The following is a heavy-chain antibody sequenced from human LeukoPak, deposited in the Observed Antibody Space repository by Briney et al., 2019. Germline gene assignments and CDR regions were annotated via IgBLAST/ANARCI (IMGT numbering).Heavy chain of an antibody. D-gene: IGHD5-12*01. V-gene: IGHV3-7*01. CDR1: GFIFSNYW. J-gene: IGHJ4*02. CDR3: VRGGGVSGYDLLDY. CDR2: INQDGSKE. Sequence: GGSLRLSCTASGFIFSNYWMTWVRQAPGKGVEWGAQINQDGSKEYYIDSVKARFSISRDNARNSLSLQMNSLRAEDTAVYYCVRGGGVSGYDLLDYWGQGTLVTVSS.